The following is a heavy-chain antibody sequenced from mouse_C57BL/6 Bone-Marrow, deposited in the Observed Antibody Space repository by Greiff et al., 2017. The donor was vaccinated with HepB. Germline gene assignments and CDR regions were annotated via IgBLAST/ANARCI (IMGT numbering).Heavy chain of an antibody. CDR2: IDPSDSYT. V-gene: IGHV1-59*01. CDR1: GYTFTSYW. CDR3: ARGRVITTVVATGYFDY. D-gene: IGHD1-1*01. J-gene: IGHJ2*01. Sequence: QVQLQQPGAELVRPGTSVKLSCKASGYTFTSYWMHWVKQRPGQGLEWIGVIDPSDSYTNYNQKFKGKATLTVDTSSSTAYMQLSSLTSEDSAVYYCARGRVITTVVATGYFDYWGQGTTLTVSS.